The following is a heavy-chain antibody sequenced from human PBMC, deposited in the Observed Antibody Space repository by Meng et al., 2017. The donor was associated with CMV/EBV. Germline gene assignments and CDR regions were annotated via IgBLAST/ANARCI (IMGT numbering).Heavy chain of an antibody. J-gene: IGHJ6*02. CDR2: INPSGGST. V-gene: IGHV1-46*01. Sequence: ASVKVSCKASGYTFTSYYMHWVRQAPGQGLEWMGIINPSGGSTSYAQKFQGRVTMTRDTSTSTVYMELSSLRSEDTAVYYCVRRALGYCSSTSCLYYYYGMDVWGQGTTVTVSS. D-gene: IGHD2-2*01. CDR3: VRRALGYCSSTSCLYYYYGMDV. CDR1: GYTFTSYY.